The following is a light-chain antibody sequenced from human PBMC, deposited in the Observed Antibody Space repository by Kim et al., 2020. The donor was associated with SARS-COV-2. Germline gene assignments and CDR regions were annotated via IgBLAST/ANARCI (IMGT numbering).Light chain of an antibody. Sequence: DIVLTQSPDTLSLSPGERATLSCRASPSVSSDYLAWYQKRPGRPPRLLIYGASARSTGIPDRFSGSGSGTDFTLTISRLEPEDFAVYFCQQHGSSLWTFGQGTKVDIK. CDR2: GAS. CDR3: QQHGSSLWT. CDR1: PSVSSDY. J-gene: IGKJ1*01. V-gene: IGKV3-20*01.